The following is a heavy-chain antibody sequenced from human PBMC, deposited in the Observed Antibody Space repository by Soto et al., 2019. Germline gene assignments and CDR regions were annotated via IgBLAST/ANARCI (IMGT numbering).Heavy chain of an antibody. V-gene: IGHV4-31*03. CDR3: ASASSGWYTWFDP. Sequence: PSETLSLTCTVSGGSISSGGDYWRWIRQHPGKGLEWIGYIYYSGITNYNPSLKSRVTISLDTSKNQFSLNLTSVTAADTAVYYCASASSGWYTWFDPWGQGTLVTVSS. CDR1: GGSISSGGDY. D-gene: IGHD6-19*01. CDR2: IYYSGIT. J-gene: IGHJ5*02.